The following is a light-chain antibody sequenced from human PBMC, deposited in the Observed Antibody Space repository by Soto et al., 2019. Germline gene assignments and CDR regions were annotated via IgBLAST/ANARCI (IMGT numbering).Light chain of an antibody. CDR1: SXDVGLYDY. V-gene: IGLV2-14*01. J-gene: IGLJ1*01. CDR2: AVS. CDR3: SSYTSDSSYV. Sequence: QSVLTQPASVSGSPGQSITISCTGTSXDVGLYDYVSWYQQHPGKAPQLMIYAVSNRPSGVYNRFSASKSGNTASLFISGLQAEDEADYYCSSYTSDSSYVFGSGTKVTAL.